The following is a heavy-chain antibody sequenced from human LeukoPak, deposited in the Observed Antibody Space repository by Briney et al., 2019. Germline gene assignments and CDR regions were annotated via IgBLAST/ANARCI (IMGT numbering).Heavy chain of an antibody. V-gene: IGHV3-74*01. D-gene: IGHD6-19*01. CDR2: INSDGSST. Sequence: GGSLRLSCAASGFTFSSYWMHWVRQAPGKGLVWVSRINSDGSSTSYADSVKGRFTISRDNAKNTLYLQMSSLRAEDTAVYYCAAARYSSGWYYWGQGTLVTVSS. CDR3: AAARYSSGWYY. J-gene: IGHJ4*02. CDR1: GFTFSSYW.